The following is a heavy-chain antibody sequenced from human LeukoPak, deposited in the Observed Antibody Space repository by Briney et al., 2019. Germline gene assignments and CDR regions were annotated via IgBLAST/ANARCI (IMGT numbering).Heavy chain of an antibody. Sequence: ASVKVSCKASGYTFSSYDINWVRQATGQGLEWLGWISTYNGNTHYAQKLQGRVTMTTDTSTTTAYMELRSLRSDDTAVYYCARETSQKGAHYMDVWGKGTTITISS. D-gene: IGHD3-16*01. CDR2: ISTYNGNT. CDR1: GYTFSSYD. V-gene: IGHV1-18*01. CDR3: ARETSQKGAHYMDV. J-gene: IGHJ6*03.